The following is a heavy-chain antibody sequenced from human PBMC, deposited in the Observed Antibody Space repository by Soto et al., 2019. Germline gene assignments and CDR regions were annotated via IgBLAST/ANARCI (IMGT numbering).Heavy chain of an antibody. Sequence: PGGSLRLSCAASGFSFSNSGMHWVRQAPGKGPEWVAFISYDGSNKYYADSVKGRFTISRDNSKNTLYLQMNSLRAEDAAVYYCAKDRGKIYFDYWGQGTLVTVSS. CDR1: GFSFSNSG. CDR2: ISYDGSNK. CDR3: AKDRGKIYFDY. J-gene: IGHJ4*02. V-gene: IGHV3-30*18.